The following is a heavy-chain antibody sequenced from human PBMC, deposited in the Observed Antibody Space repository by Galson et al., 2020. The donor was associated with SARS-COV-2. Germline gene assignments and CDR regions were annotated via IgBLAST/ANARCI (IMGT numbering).Heavy chain of an antibody. Sequence: GRSRRFSCGAPGFAFSNYAINWFRQSPDKGLDWVAPLSQDGRDKYYADPLKGRFTITRDNSKNTVKLQMNSLRPEDTAVYYCARDSTAMVFGPQARDYGMDVWGQGTAVTVSS. J-gene: IGHJ6*02. CDR2: LSQDGRDK. CDR3: ARDSTAMVFGPQARDYGMDV. D-gene: IGHD5-18*01. CDR1: GFAFSNYA. V-gene: IGHV3-30*04.